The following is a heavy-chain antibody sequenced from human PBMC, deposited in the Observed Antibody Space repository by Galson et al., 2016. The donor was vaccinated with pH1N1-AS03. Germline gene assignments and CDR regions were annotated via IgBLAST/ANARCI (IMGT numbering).Heavy chain of an antibody. J-gene: IGHJ3*02. V-gene: IGHV4-34*01. CDR3: ARERVYSGIRHPFDI. CDR1: GGPFNIYY. Sequence: SETLSLTCAVYGGPFNIYYWSWIRQPPGKGLEWIGEINHSGGTNYNPSLKSRVAISEDTSKKQFSLNLSSVTAADTAFYFCARERVYSGIRHPFDIWGQGTMVTVSS. D-gene: IGHD3-10*01. CDR2: INHSGGT.